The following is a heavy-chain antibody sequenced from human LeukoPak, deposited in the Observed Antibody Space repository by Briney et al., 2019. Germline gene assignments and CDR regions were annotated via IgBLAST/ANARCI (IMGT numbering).Heavy chain of an antibody. Sequence: GGSLRLSCAASGFTFSSYTMNWVRQAPGKGLEWVSSISSSPTYIYYADSVKGRFTISRDNAKNSLYLQMNSLRAEDTAVYYCARDPYSSSWFDYWGQGTLVTVSS. CDR2: ISSSPTYI. D-gene: IGHD6-13*01. CDR3: ARDPYSSSWFDY. V-gene: IGHV3-21*01. J-gene: IGHJ4*02. CDR1: GFTFSSYT.